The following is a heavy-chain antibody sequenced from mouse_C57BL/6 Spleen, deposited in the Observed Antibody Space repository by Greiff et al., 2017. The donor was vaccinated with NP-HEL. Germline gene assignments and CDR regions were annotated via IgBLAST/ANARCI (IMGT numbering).Heavy chain of an antibody. CDR1: GFTFSSYA. CDR3: AREGGIYDGLWFAY. V-gene: IGHV5-4*01. Sequence: DVKLQESGGGLVKPGGSLKLSCAASGFTFSSYAMSWVRQTPEKRLEWVATISDGGSYTYYPDNVKGRFTISRDNAKNNLYLQMSHLKSEDTAMYYCAREGGIYDGLWFAYWGQGTLVTVSA. D-gene: IGHD2-3*01. CDR2: ISDGGSYT. J-gene: IGHJ3*01.